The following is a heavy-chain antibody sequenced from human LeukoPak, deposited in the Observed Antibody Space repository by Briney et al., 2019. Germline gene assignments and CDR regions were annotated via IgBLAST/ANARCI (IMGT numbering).Heavy chain of an antibody. V-gene: IGHV4-39*07. CDR3: ARSGIVGATAA. Sequence: PSETLSLTCTVSGGSISSSSSYYWGWIRQPPGKGLEWIGSIYYTGDTYYNSSLKSRVTISVDTSKNQFSLKLSSVTAADTAVYYCARSGIVGATAAWGQGTLVTVSS. D-gene: IGHD1-26*01. CDR1: GGSISSSSSYY. CDR2: IYYTGDT. J-gene: IGHJ4*02.